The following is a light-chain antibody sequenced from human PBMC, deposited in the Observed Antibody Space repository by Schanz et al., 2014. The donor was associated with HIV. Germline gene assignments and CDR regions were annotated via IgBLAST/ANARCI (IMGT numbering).Light chain of an antibody. V-gene: IGKV3-20*01. Sequence: EIVMTQSPGTLSVSPGERATLSCRASQTVSNNLAWYQQKPGQAPRLLIYGASSRATGIPDRFSGSGSGTDFTLTISRLEPEDFAVYYCQQYGSSPFTFGGGTKVEIK. CDR1: QTVSNN. CDR3: QQYGSSPFT. J-gene: IGKJ4*01. CDR2: GAS.